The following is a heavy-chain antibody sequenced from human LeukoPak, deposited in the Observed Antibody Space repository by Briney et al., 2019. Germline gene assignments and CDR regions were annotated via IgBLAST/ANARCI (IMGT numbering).Heavy chain of an antibody. CDR2: INHSGST. Sequence: SETLSLTCTVSGGSISSSSYYWSWIRQPPGKRLEWIGEINHSGSTNYNPSLKSRVTISVDTSTNQLSLTLSSVTAAVTAVSYCARLPRQGSGYDIGYYSYSGMDVWGQGTTVTVSS. D-gene: IGHD5-12*01. CDR3: ARLPRQGSGYDIGYYSYSGMDV. CDR1: GGSISSSSYY. V-gene: IGHV4-39*07. J-gene: IGHJ6*02.